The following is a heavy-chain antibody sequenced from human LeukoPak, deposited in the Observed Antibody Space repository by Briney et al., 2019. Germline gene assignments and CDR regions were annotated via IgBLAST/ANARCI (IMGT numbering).Heavy chain of an antibody. CDR2: INPNSGGT. V-gene: IGHV1-2*02. CDR1: GYTFTGYY. Sequence: GASVKVSCKASGYTFTGYYMHWVRQAPGQGLEWMGWINPNSGGTNYAQKFQGRVTMTRDTSISTAYMELSRLRSDDTAVYYCARSSITIFGVVISIDYWGQGTLVTASS. J-gene: IGHJ4*02. D-gene: IGHD3-3*01. CDR3: ARSSITIFGVVISIDY.